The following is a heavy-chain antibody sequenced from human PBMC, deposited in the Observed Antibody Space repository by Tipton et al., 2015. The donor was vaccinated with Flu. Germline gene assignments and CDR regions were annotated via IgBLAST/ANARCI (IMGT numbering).Heavy chain of an antibody. V-gene: IGHV4-59*01. CDR3: ARLYRYNGNGYYGFDY. CDR1: GASISNYY. Sequence: GLVKPSETLSLTCTVSGASISNYYWSWIRQPPGRGLEWIAYIYYSGSTNYNPSLKRRVTISVDTSKNQFSLKLSSVTAADTAVYYGARLYRYNGNGYYGFDYWGQGTLVTVSS. D-gene: IGHD3-3*01. CDR2: IYYSGST. J-gene: IGHJ4*02.